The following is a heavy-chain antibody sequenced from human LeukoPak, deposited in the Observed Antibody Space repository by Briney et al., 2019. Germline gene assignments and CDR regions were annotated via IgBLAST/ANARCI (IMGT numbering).Heavy chain of an antibody. J-gene: IGHJ4*02. V-gene: IGHV3-23*01. CDR1: GFPFSSYA. Sequence: GGSLRLSCAASGFPFSSYAMSWVRQAPGKGLEWVSAISGTGSNTYYADSVKGRFTISRDNSQNTLYLQMNRLRAEDTAVYYCATNHTLNRYYYDSSGYYQSGPPYYFDYWGQGTLVTVSS. CDR3: ATNHTLNRYYYDSSGYYQSGPPYYFDY. D-gene: IGHD3-22*01. CDR2: ISGTGSNT.